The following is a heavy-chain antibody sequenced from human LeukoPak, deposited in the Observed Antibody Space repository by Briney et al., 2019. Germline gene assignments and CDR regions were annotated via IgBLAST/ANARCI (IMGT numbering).Heavy chain of an antibody. CDR1: GFTLSSYA. D-gene: IGHD2-21*01. V-gene: IGHV3-23*01. Sequence: GGSLRLSCAASGFTLSSYAMSWVRQAPGKGLEWVSAISGSGGSTYYADSVKGRFTISRDNSKNTLYLQMNSLRAEDTAVYYCAKGGLASPYYYYMDVWGKGTTVTVSS. J-gene: IGHJ6*03. CDR2: ISGSGGST. CDR3: AKGGLASPYYYYMDV.